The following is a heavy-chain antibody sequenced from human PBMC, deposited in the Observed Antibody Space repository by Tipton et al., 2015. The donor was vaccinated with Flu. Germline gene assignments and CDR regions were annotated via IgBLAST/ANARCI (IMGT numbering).Heavy chain of an antibody. V-gene: IGHV4-30-4*08. CDR3: TRDAHDSSGHYYFTDS. J-gene: IGHJ4*02. D-gene: IGHD3-22*01. CDR2: VFYSGNT. CDR1: GDPINSDYY. Sequence: TLSLTCTVSGDPINSDYYWGWIRQPPGKGLEWIGYVFYSGNTYYNPSLKSRETISVDTSKNQFSLRLTSVTVADTAVYYCTRDAHDSSGHYYFTDSWGQGTLVTVSS.